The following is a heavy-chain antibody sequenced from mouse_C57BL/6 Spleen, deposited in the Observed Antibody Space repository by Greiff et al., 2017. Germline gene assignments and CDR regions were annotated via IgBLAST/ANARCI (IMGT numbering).Heavy chain of an antibody. D-gene: IGHD2-4*01. V-gene: IGHV5-17*01. CDR2: ISSGSSTI. CDR3: ARGYDYSWFAY. Sequence: DVMLVESGGGLVKPGGSLKLSCAASGFTFSDYGMHWVRQAPEKGLEWVAYISSGSSTIYYADTVKGRFTISRDNAKNTLFLQMTSLRSEDTAMYYCARGYDYSWFAYWGQGTLVTVSA. J-gene: IGHJ3*01. CDR1: GFTFSDYG.